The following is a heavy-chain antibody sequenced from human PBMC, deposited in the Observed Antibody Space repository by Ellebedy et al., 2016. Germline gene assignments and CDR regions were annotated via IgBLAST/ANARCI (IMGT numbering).Heavy chain of an antibody. CDR2: INHSGST. CDR1: GGSFSGYY. CDR3: ARGGGGIAAADIPYYFDY. J-gene: IGHJ4*02. V-gene: IGHV4-34*01. D-gene: IGHD6-13*01. Sequence: SETLSLTCAVYGGSFSGYYWSWIRQPPGKGLEWIGEINHSGSTNYNPSLKSRVTISVDTSKNQFSLKLSSVTAADTAVYYCARGGGGIAAADIPYYFDYWGQGTLVTVSS.